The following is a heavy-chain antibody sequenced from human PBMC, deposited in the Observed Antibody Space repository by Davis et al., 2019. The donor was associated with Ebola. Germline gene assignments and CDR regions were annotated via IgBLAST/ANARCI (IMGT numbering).Heavy chain of an antibody. J-gene: IGHJ6*02. Sequence: AASVKVSCKASGYTFTNYGISWVRQAPGQGLEWMGWISDYDGKTNYAQKFQGRVTMTTDRYASTAHMELRSLRSDDTAVYYCARDGRMPRMLYGMDVWGQGTTVSVS. V-gene: IGHV1-18*04. CDR2: ISDYDGKT. CDR3: ARDGRMPRMLYGMDV. CDR1: GYTFTNYG. D-gene: IGHD3-16*02.